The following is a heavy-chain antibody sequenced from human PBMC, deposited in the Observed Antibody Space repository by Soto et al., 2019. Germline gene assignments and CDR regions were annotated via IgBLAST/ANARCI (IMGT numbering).Heavy chain of an antibody. CDR3: ARILWGHKDGPLDR. CDR1: GFTFSSFA. D-gene: IGHD7-27*01. V-gene: IGHV3-30-3*01. J-gene: IGHJ5*02. Sequence: GGSLRLSCAASGFTFSSFAMHWVRQAPGKGLEWVAVISYDGNTKYYADSVKGRFTVSRGNSNNTLYLQVNSLTAEDTAVYYCARILWGHKDGPLDRWGQGTLVTVS. CDR2: ISYDGNTK.